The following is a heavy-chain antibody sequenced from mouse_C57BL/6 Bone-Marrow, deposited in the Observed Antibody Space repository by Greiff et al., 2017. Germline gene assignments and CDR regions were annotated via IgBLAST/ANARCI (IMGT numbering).Heavy chain of an antibody. CDR3: ARCRNHSNYRGWFAY. CDR1: GYTFTSYW. Sequence: QVQLKQPGTELVKPGASVKMSCKASGYTFTSYWMHWVKQRPGQGLEWIGNINPSNGGTNYNEQFKSKATLTVDKSSSTAYMQLSSLTSEDSAVYYCARCRNHSNYRGWFAYWGQGTLVTVSA. D-gene: IGHD2-5*01. J-gene: IGHJ3*01. V-gene: IGHV1-53*01. CDR2: INPSNGGT.